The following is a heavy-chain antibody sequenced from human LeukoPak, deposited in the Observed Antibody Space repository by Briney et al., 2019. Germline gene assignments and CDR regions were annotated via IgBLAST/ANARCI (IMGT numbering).Heavy chain of an antibody. J-gene: IGHJ4*02. Sequence: SVKLSCKASGFTFTSSAVQWVRQARGQRLEWIRWIVVGSGNTNYAQKFQERVTITRDMSTSRAYMELSSLRSEDTAVYYCAASPDYYDSSGYSYYFDYWGQGTLVTVSS. CDR1: GFTFTSSA. V-gene: IGHV1-58*01. CDR2: IVVGSGNT. CDR3: AASPDYYDSSGYSYYFDY. D-gene: IGHD3-22*01.